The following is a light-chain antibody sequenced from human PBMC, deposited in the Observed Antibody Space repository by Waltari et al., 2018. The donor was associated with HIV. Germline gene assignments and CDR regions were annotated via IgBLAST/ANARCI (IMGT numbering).Light chain of an antibody. J-gene: IGLJ3*02. V-gene: IGLV2-14*01. CDR2: EVS. Sequence: QSALTQPASVSASPGQSITIPCTGTRSDVRGNSYVSWYKQHPGKAPKLMIYEVSNRPSGVSNRFSGSKSGNTASLTISGLQAEDEADYYCSSYTSSSTPVFGGGTKLTVL. CDR3: SSYTSSSTPV. CDR1: RSDVRGNSY.